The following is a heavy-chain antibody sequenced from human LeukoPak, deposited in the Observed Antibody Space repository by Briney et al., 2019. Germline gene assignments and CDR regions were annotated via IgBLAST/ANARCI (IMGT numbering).Heavy chain of an antibody. CDR3: AKDNGAWLQFFDY. J-gene: IGHJ4*02. CDR2: INTDGSST. CDR1: GFTFSSYW. V-gene: IGHV3-74*01. D-gene: IGHD5-24*01. Sequence: GGSLRLSCAASGFTFSSYWMHWVRQAPGKGLVWVSRINTDGSSTSYADSVKGRFTISRDNAKNSLYLQMNSLRAEDTAFYYCAKDNGAWLQFFDYWGQGTLVTVSS.